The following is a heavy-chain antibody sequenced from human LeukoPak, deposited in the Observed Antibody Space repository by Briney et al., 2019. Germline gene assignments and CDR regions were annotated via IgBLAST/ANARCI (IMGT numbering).Heavy chain of an antibody. D-gene: IGHD5-12*01. CDR2: INHSGST. J-gene: IGHJ4*02. CDR1: GGSFSGYY. V-gene: IGHV4-34*01. Sequence: SETLSLTCAVYGGSFSGYYWSWIRQPPGKGLEWIGEINHSGSTNYNPSLKSRVTISVDTSKNQFSLKLSSVTAADTAVYYCARSQLPSGYEGFNFDYWGQGTLVTVSS. CDR3: ARSQLPSGYEGFNFDY.